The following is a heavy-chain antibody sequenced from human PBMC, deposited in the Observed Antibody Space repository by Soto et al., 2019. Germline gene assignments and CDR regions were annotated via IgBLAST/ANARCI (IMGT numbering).Heavy chain of an antibody. CDR1: GGSMTSTSY. D-gene: IGHD3-22*01. CDR2: IYYSGNT. CDR3: AREGGHDSSGFLKY. Sequence: SETLSLTCTVSGGSMTSTSYWGWIRQPPGKGLEWIGSIYYSGNTYYNPSLKSRVPISVDTSKNQFSLTLSSVTAAAAGAFYCAREGGHDSSGFLKYWGQGTLVTVSS. J-gene: IGHJ4*02. V-gene: IGHV4-39*02.